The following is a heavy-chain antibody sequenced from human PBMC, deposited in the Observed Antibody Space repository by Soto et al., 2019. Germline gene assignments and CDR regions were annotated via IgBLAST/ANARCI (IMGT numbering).Heavy chain of an antibody. CDR1: GGSIKTADYY. J-gene: IGHJ4*02. CDR3: ARGFRSSRVLDY. D-gene: IGHD6-13*01. Sequence: SETLSLTCSVSGGSIKTADYYWSWIRQPPGKGLEWIGEINHSGSTNYNPSLKSRVTISVDTSKNQFFLKLSSVTAADTAVYYCARGFRSSRVLDYWGQGTLVTVSS. V-gene: IGHV4-34*01. CDR2: INHSGST.